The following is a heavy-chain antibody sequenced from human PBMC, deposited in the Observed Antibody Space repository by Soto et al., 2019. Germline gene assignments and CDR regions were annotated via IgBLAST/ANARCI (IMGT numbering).Heavy chain of an antibody. V-gene: IGHV1-46*03. Sequence: QVQLVQSGAEVKKPGASVKVSCKASGYTFTSYYMHWVRQAPGQGLEWMGIINPSGGSTSYAQKFQGRVTMTRETSTSTVYMELSSLRSEDSAVYYCARDGFGYGDWFAPWGQGTLVTVSS. J-gene: IGHJ5*02. CDR2: INPSGGST. CDR3: ARDGFGYGDWFAP. CDR1: GYTFTSYY. D-gene: IGHD3-10*01.